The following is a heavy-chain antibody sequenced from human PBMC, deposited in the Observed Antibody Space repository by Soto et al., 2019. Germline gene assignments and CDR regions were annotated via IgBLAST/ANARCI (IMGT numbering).Heavy chain of an antibody. CDR2: IWYDGSNK. CDR3: AADLPPIYGDPEGFDY. Sequence: PGGSLRLSCAASGFTFSSYGMHWVRQAPGKGLEWVAVIWYDGSNKYYADSVKGRFTISRDNSKNTLYLQMNSLRAEDTDVYYCAADLPPIYGDPEGFDYWGQGTLVTVS. CDR1: GFTFSSYG. D-gene: IGHD4-17*01. V-gene: IGHV3-33*01. J-gene: IGHJ4*02.